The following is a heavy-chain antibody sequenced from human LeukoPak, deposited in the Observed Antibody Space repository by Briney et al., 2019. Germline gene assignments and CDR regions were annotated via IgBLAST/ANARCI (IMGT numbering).Heavy chain of an antibody. Sequence: PSETLSLTCTVSGGSMSSSSYYWGWIRQPPGKGLEWIGSIYYSGSTHYNPSLKSRVTISVDTSKNQFSLKLSSVTAADTAVYYCAREVVAATNYFDYWGQGTLVTVSS. CDR2: IYYSGST. CDR1: GGSMSSSSYY. J-gene: IGHJ4*02. V-gene: IGHV4-39*07. CDR3: AREVVAATNYFDY. D-gene: IGHD2-15*01.